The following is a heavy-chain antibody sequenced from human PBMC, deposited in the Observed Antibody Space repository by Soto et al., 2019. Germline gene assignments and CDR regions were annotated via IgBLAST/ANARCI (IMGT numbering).Heavy chain of an antibody. CDR3: ATARYGEYYFDY. V-gene: IGHV1-24*01. CDR2: FDPEDGET. Sequence: GASVKVSCKVSGYTLTELSMHWVRQAPGKGLEWMGGFDPEDGETIYAQKFQGRVTMTEDTSTDTVYMELSSLRSEDTAVYYCATARYGEYYFDYWGQGTLVTVSS. J-gene: IGHJ4*02. CDR1: GYTLTELS. D-gene: IGHD1-1*01.